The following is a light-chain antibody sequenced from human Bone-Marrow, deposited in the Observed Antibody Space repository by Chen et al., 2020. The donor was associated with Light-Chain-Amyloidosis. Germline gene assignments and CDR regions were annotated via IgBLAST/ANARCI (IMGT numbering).Light chain of an antibody. CDR2: WAS. Sequence: DIVMTQSPDSLAVPLGERATINCKSTQSLLHSSNNKNYLAWYQQKPGQPPKLLIYWASTRESGVPDRFSGSGSGTDFTLTISSLQAEDVAVYYCQYRGTFGQGTKVEIK. CDR1: QSLLHSSNNKNY. V-gene: IGKV4-1*01. J-gene: IGKJ1*01. CDR3: QYRGT.